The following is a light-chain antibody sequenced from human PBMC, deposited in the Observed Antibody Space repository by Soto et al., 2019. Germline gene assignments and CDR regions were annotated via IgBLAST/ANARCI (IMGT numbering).Light chain of an antibody. V-gene: IGLV2-11*01. J-gene: IGLJ1*01. Sequence: QSALTQPRSVSGSPGQSVTISCTGTSSDVGGYNYVSWYQQHPGKAPKLMIYDVSKRPSGVPDRFSGSKSGNTASLTISGLQAEDEADYYRCSCAGSYSYVFGTGTMLTVL. CDR3: CSCAGSYSYV. CDR2: DVS. CDR1: SSDVGGYNY.